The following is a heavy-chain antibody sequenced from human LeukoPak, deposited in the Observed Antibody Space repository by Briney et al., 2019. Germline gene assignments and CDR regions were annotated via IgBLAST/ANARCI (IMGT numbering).Heavy chain of an antibody. CDR2: IIPIFGTA. CDR1: VGTFIIYA. J-gene: IGHJ4*02. V-gene: IGHV1-69*05. Sequence: ASVKVSCKASVGTFIIYAISWVRQAPGQGLEWMGGIIPIFGTANNAQKFQGRVTITTDESTSTAYMELSSLRSEDTAVYYCARGSEDYDSSGYFDYWGQGTLVTVSS. D-gene: IGHD3-22*01. CDR3: ARGSEDYDSSGYFDY.